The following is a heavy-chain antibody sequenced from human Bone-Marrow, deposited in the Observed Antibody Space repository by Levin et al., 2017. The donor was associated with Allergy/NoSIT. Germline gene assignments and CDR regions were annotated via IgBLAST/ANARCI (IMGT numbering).Heavy chain of an antibody. CDR2: ITWNSGII. D-gene: IGHD2-8*01. V-gene: IGHV3-9*01. J-gene: IGHJ5*01. Sequence: GGSLRLSCAASGFNFGDFVIHWVRQAPGKGLEWVSGITWNSGIIGYADSAKGRFTISRDNAKNSLYLEMDSLRPEDTAFYYCAKDPRGNGWFDSWGQGTLVTVSS. CDR1: GFNFGDFV. CDR3: AKDPRGNGWFDS.